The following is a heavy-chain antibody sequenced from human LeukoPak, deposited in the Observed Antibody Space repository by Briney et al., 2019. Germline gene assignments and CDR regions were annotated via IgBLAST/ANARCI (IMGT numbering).Heavy chain of an antibody. CDR3: ASLRERSYYARGFDY. CDR1: SGSIGSSSYY. J-gene: IGHJ4*02. Sequence: PSETLSLTCTVSSGSIGSSSYYWGWIRQPPGKGLKWIGSIYYSGSTYYNPSPKSRVTISVDTSKNQFSLKLSSVTAADTAVYYCASLRERSYYARGFDYWGQGTLVTVSS. D-gene: IGHD1-26*01. CDR2: IYYSGST. V-gene: IGHV4-39*01.